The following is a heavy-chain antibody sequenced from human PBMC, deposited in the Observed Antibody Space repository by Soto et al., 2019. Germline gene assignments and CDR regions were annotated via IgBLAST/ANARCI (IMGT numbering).Heavy chain of an antibody. D-gene: IGHD6-6*01. CDR2: ISSSRTI. CDR3: ARGVEYNWFDP. J-gene: IGHJ5*02. Sequence: EVQLVESGGGLVQPGGSLRLSCAASGFTFSNYTMNWVRQAPGKGLEWVSYISSSRTIYYADSVKGRFTISRDNAKNSLYLQMNSLRDEDTAVYYCARGVEYNWFDPWGQGTLVTVSS. V-gene: IGHV3-48*02. CDR1: GFTFSNYT.